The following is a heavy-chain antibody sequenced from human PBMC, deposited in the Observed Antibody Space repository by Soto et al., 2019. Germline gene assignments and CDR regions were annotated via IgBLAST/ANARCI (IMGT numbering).Heavy chain of an antibody. CDR2: IYYSGST. CDR1: GGSISSYY. Sequence: QVQLQESGPGLVKPSETLSLTCTVSGGSISSYYWSWIRQPPGKGLEWIGYIYYSGSTNYNPSLKSRVTISVDTSKNQFSLKLSSVTAADTAVYYCARDGGRGGRQNYFCMDVWGQGTTVTVSS. CDR3: ARDGGRGGRQNYFCMDV. J-gene: IGHJ6*02. D-gene: IGHD3-16*01. V-gene: IGHV4-59*01.